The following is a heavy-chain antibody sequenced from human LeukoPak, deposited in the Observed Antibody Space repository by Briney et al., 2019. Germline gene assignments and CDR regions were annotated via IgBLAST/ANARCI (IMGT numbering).Heavy chain of an antibody. V-gene: IGHV3-48*02. CDR3: AREPGGYSYGPPDY. CDR1: GFTFSSYS. D-gene: IGHD5-18*01. J-gene: IGHJ4*02. Sequence: GGSLRLSCAASGFTFSSYSMNWVRQAPGKGLEWVSYISSSSSTIYYADSVKGRFTISRDNAKNSLYLQMNSLRDEDTAVYYCAREPGGYSYGPPDYWGQGTLVTVSS. CDR2: ISSSSSTI.